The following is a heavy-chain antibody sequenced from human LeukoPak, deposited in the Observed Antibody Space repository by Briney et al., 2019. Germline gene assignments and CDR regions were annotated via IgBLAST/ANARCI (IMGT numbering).Heavy chain of an antibody. J-gene: IGHJ4*02. V-gene: IGHV3-21*01. Sequence: GGSLRLSCAASGFSFSSYAMSWVRQAPGKGLEWVSSISSSSSYIYYADSVKGRFTISRDNAKNSLYLQMNSLRAEDTAVYYCARDQAATRITIFGVVDYWGQGTLVTVSS. CDR3: ARDQAATRITIFGVVDY. CDR1: GFSFSSYA. CDR2: ISSSSSYI. D-gene: IGHD3-3*01.